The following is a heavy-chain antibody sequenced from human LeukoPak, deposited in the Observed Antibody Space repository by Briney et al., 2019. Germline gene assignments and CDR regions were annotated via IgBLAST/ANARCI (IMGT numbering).Heavy chain of an antibody. V-gene: IGHV4-34*01. CDR2: INHSGST. Sequence: SETLSLTCAVYGGSFSGYYWSWVRQPPGEGLEWIGEINHSGSTNYNPSLKSRVTISVDTSKNQFSLKLSSVTAADTAVYYCARQKLLWFGEVWFDPWGQGTLVTVSS. J-gene: IGHJ5*02. CDR3: ARQKLLWFGEVWFDP. D-gene: IGHD3-10*01. CDR1: GGSFSGYY.